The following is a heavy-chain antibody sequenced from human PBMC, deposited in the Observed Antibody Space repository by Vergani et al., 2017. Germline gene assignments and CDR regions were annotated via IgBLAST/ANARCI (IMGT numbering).Heavy chain of an antibody. CDR3: ARXGRIDAEGTELDY. V-gene: IGHV3-74*01. CDR1: GFTFSRHW. D-gene: IGHD1-14*01. J-gene: IGHJ4*02. Sequence: EVQLVESGGGLVQPGGSLRLSCAASGFTFSRHWMHWVRQAPGKGLVWVSRVNPEGTNTPYADSVKGRFTISRDNAKNMVYLQLNSLRDEDTAVYYCARXGRIDAEGTELDYWGQGTLVTVSS. CDR2: VNPEGTNT.